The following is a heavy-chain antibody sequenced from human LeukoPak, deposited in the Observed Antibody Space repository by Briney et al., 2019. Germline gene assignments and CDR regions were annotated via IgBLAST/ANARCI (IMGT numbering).Heavy chain of an antibody. D-gene: IGHD6-19*01. CDR3: ARDSGYYFDY. V-gene: IGHV4-59*01. CDR2: IYYSGST. J-gene: IGHJ4*02. Sequence: NPSETLSLTCTVSGGSISGYYWSWIRQPPGKGLEWIGYIYYSGSTNYNPSLKSPVTISVDTSKNQFSLKLSSVTAADTAVYYCARDSGYYFDYWGQGTLVTVSS. CDR1: GGSISGYY.